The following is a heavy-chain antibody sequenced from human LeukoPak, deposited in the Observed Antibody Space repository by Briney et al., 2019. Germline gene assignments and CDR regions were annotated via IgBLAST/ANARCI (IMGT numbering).Heavy chain of an antibody. J-gene: IGHJ4*02. CDR1: GFTFSSYA. V-gene: IGHV3-23*01. D-gene: IGHD6-13*01. Sequence: GGSLRLSCAASGFTFSSYAMSWVRQAPGKGLEWVSAISGSGGSTYSADSVKGRFTISRDNSKNTLYLQMNSLRAEDTAVYYCAKWTTVYSSSPMSGFDYWGQGTLVTVSS. CDR2: ISGSGGST. CDR3: AKWTTVYSSSPMSGFDY.